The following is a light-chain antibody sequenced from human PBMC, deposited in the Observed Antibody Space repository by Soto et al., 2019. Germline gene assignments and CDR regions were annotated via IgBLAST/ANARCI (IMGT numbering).Light chain of an antibody. V-gene: IGKV3-11*01. J-gene: IGKJ2*01. Sequence: EIVLTQSPATLSLSPGERATLSCRASQSVSSYLAWYQQKPGQAPRLLIYDASNRATGIPARFSGSGSATAFSIPISSLEHEDSAVYYCQQRSNWPPYTFGQGTKLEIK. CDR3: QQRSNWPPYT. CDR1: QSVSSY. CDR2: DAS.